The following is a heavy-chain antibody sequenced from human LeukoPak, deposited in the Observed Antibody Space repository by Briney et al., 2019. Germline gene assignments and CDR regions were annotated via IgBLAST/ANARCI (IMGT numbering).Heavy chain of an antibody. V-gene: IGHV3-23*01. CDR2: ISGSGGST. CDR3: ASKLGRGDYYYYMDV. D-gene: IGHD7-27*01. J-gene: IGHJ6*03. Sequence: GGSLRLSCAASGFTFSSYAMSWVRQAPGKGLEWVSAISGSGGSTYYADSVKGRFTISRDNSKNTLYLQMNSLRAEDTAVYYCASKLGRGDYYYYMDVWGKGTTVTVSS. CDR1: GFTFSSYA.